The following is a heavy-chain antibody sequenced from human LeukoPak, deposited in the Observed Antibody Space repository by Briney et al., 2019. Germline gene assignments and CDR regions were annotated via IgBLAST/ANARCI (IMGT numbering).Heavy chain of an antibody. D-gene: IGHD7-27*01. V-gene: IGHV3-7*01. CDR1: GVAFSPHW. CDR3: TTGEMDH. Sequence: PGGSLRLSCVGSGVAFSPHWMIWVRQAPGKGLEWVAIINQDGTQKYYVDSVEGRFTISRDNARNSVYLQMTSLGAEDTAVYYCTTGEMDHWGQGTLVTVSS. CDR2: INQDGTQK. J-gene: IGHJ4*02.